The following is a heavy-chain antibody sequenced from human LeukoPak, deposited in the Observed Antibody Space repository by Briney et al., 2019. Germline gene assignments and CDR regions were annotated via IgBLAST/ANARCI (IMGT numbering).Heavy chain of an antibody. CDR1: GGSFSGYY. CDR3: ARGVVAVADTAGYFDY. Sequence: SETLSLTCAVYGGSFSGYYWSWIRQPPGKGLEWIGEINHSGSTNYNPSLKSRVTISVDTSKNQFSLKLSSVTVADTAVYYCARGVVAVADTAGYFDYWGQGTLVTVSS. CDR2: INHSGST. J-gene: IGHJ4*02. D-gene: IGHD6-19*01. V-gene: IGHV4-34*01.